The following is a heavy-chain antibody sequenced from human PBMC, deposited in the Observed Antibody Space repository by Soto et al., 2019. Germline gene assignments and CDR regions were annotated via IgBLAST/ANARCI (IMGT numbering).Heavy chain of an antibody. CDR2: ISSGRGATI. CDR1: GFTFRHYA. CDR3: AKDQGEGGDYENLLPSD. Sequence: EVQLVESGGGLVQPGGSLRLSCAASGFTFRHYAMNWVRQAPGKGLEWVSGISSGRGATIRYSESVQGRFSISRDNSKTTLLRQMTNLRFDATALYYCAKDQGEGGDYENLLPSDWGQGILVTVSS. V-gene: IGHV3-23*04. J-gene: IGHJ4*02. D-gene: IGHD4-17*01.